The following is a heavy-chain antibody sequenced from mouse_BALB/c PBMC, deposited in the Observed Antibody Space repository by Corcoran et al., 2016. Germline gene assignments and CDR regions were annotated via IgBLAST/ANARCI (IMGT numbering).Heavy chain of an antibody. CDR3: ARDYYGSSSYYAMDY. D-gene: IGHD1-1*01. V-gene: IGHV14-3*02. CDR1: GFNIKDTY. Sequence: EVQLQQSGAELVKPGASVKLSCTASGFNIKDTYMHWVKQRPEQGLEWIGRIDPANGNTKYDPKFQGKATITADTSSNTAYLQLSSLTSEDTAVYYYARDYYGSSSYYAMDYWGQGTSVTVSS. CDR2: IDPANGNT. J-gene: IGHJ4*01.